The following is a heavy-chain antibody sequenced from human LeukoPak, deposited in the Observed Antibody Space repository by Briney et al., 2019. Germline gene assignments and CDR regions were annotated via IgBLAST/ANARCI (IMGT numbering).Heavy chain of an antibody. Sequence: SETLSLTCAVSGYSISSGDYWGCIRLPPGKGLEWIGSIYHSGITYYNPSLKSRATISVDTSKRQFSLTLSSVTAADTAVYYCARNRSEPLGNGGSFDSWGQGTLVTVSS. V-gene: IGHV4-38-2*01. J-gene: IGHJ4*02. CDR2: IYHSGIT. CDR1: GYSISSGDY. CDR3: ARNRSEPLGNGGSFDS. D-gene: IGHD3-16*01.